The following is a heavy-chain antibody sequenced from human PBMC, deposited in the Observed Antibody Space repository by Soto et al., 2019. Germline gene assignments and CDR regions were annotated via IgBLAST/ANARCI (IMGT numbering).Heavy chain of an antibody. V-gene: IGHV3-49*04. CDR1: EFTFSNYA. CDR2: ISYGGTT. Sequence: SCAASEFTFSNYAMSWVRQAPGQGLEWVSAISYGGTTEYAASVKGRFTISRDDSKSIAYLQMNSLKTEDTAVYYCTRDATSGYSYGTGFYWGQGTLVTVSS. D-gene: IGHD5-18*01. J-gene: IGHJ4*02. CDR3: TRDATSGYSYGTGFY.